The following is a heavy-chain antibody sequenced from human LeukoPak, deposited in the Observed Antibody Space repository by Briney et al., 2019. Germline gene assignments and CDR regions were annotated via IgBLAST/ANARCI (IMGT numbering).Heavy chain of an antibody. D-gene: IGHD3-22*01. V-gene: IGHV4-34*01. CDR2: INHSGST. CDR3: ARGQRYDSSGSPPYYFDY. Sequence: PSETLSLTCAVYGGSFSGYYWSWIRQPPGKGLEWIGEINHSGSTNYNPSLKSRVTISVDTSKNQFSLKLSSVTAADTAVYYCARGQRYDSSGSPPYYFDYWGQGTLVTVSS. CDR1: GGSFSGYY. J-gene: IGHJ4*02.